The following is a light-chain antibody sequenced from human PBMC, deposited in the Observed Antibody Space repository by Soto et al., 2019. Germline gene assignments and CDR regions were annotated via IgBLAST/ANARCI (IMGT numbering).Light chain of an antibody. V-gene: IGKV1-39*01. CDR2: AAS. CDR3: RLSYSTPAGT. J-gene: IGKJ1*01. Sequence: DIQMTQSPSSLSASVGDRVTITCRASQSISSYLNWYQQKPGKAPKLLIYAASSLQSGVPSRFSGSGSGIENKLTIGSLQPEDVATNPRRLSYSTPAGTLGQETGVDIK. CDR1: QSISSY.